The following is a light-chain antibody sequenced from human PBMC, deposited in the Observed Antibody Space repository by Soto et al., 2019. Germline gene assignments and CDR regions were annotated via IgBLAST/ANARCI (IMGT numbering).Light chain of an antibody. V-gene: IGLV2-23*01. CDR2: EGS. Sequence: QSALTQPASVSGSPGQSITISCTGSSRDVGSYNLVSWYQQLPAKAPKLVIYEGSKRPSGVSNRFSGSKSGNTASLTISGLQAEDEADYYCCSYADRITVVFGGGTQLTVL. CDR3: CSYADRITVV. CDR1: SRDVGSYNL. J-gene: IGLJ7*01.